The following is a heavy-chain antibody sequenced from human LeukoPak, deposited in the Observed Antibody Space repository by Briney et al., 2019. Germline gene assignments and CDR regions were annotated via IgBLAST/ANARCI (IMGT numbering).Heavy chain of an antibody. Sequence: SVQVSCMASRGTFSSYAISWVRQAPGQGLEWMGRIIPIFGTANYAQKLQGRVTITTHESKSTAYMELSSLRSEDTAVYYCEGKYSSSWYGLDYWGQGTLVTVSS. J-gene: IGHJ4*02. CDR2: IIPIFGTA. V-gene: IGHV1-69*05. D-gene: IGHD6-13*01. CDR1: RGTFSSYA. CDR3: EGKYSSSWYGLDY.